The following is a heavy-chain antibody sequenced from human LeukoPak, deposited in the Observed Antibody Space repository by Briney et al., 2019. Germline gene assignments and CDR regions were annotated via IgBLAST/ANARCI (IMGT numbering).Heavy chain of an antibody. CDR3: ARLSSGWYLGRDY. J-gene: IGHJ4*02. CDR2: IYYSGST. D-gene: IGHD6-19*01. CDR1: GGSISSGGYY. Sequence: SETLSLTCTVSGGSISSGGYYWSWIRQHPGKGLEWIGYIYYSGSTYYNPSLKSRVTISVDTSKNQFSLKLSSVTAADTAVYYCARLSSGWYLGRDYWGQGTLVTVSS. V-gene: IGHV4-31*03.